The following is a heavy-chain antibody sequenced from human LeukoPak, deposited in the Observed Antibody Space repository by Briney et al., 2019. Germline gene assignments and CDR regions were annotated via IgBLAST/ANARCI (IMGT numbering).Heavy chain of an antibody. V-gene: IGHV3-21*01. Sequence: KPGGSLRLSCAASGFTFSSYSMNWVRQAPGKGLEWVSSISSSSSYIYYADSVKGRFTISRDNAKNSLYLQMNSLRAEDTAVYYCARDGAVAGTETDYWGQGTLVTVSS. J-gene: IGHJ4*02. D-gene: IGHD6-13*01. CDR3: ARDGAVAGTETDY. CDR1: GFTFSSYS. CDR2: ISSSSSYI.